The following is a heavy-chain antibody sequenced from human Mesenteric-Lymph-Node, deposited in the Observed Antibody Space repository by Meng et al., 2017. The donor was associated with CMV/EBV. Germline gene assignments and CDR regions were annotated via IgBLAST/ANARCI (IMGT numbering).Heavy chain of an antibody. Sequence: SETLSLTCAVSGDSVNNPSYYWSWIRQPPGKGLEWIGHIYWSGSTNYNPSLKSRVTISAGKSKNQFSLKLNSVTAADTAVYYCARHDYYGGGTSVWGQGTLVTVSS. J-gene: IGHJ4*02. CDR2: IYWSGST. CDR3: ARHDYYGGGTSV. V-gene: IGHV4-61*01. D-gene: IGHD3-10*01. CDR1: GDSVNNPSYY.